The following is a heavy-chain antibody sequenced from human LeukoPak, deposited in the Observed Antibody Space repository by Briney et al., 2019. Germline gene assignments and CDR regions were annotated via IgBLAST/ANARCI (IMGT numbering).Heavy chain of an antibody. V-gene: IGHV1-18*01. CDR1: GYTFSYLG. Sequence: GASVRVSCKASGYTFSYLGINWVRQAPGQGLEWMGWISGYNGNTNYAQKSEGRLTLTTDTATSTVYMELRNLRSDDTAVYYCARDRSGTTTRFDYWGQGTLVTVSS. CDR2: ISGYNGNT. J-gene: IGHJ4*02. D-gene: IGHD1-7*01. CDR3: ARDRSGTTTRFDY.